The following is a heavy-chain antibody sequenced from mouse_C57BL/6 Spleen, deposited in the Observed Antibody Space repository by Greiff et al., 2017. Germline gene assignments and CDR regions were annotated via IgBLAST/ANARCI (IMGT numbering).Heavy chain of an antibody. Sequence: QVQLQQSGPELVKPGASVKLSCTASGYAFSSSWMNWVKQRPGKGLEWIGRIYPGDGDTNYNGKFKGKATLTADKSSSTAYMQISSLKSEDSAVYFCARSGDSGVWFGCWGQGALVTVS. CDR3: ARSGDSGVWFGC. V-gene: IGHV1-82*01. CDR2: IYPGDGDT. J-gene: IGHJ3*01. D-gene: IGHD3-1*01. CDR1: GYAFSSSW.